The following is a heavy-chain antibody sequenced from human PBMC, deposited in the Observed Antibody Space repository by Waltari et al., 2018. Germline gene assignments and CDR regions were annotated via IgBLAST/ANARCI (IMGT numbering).Heavy chain of an antibody. J-gene: IGHJ4*02. CDR1: GGSIRRGGYY. V-gene: IGHV3-23*01. CDR3: AKRVPDY. Sequence: VQLQESGPGLVKPSQTLSLTCTVSGGSIRRGGYYWSWIRQHPGKGLEWVSAISGSGGSTYYADSVKGRFTISRDNSKNTLYLQMNSLRAEDTAVYYCAKRVPDYWGQGTLVTVSS. CDR2: ISGSGGST.